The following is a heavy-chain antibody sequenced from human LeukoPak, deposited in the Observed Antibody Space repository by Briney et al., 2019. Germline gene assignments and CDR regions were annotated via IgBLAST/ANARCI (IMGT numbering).Heavy chain of an antibody. J-gene: IGHJ6*03. CDR3: ARGITPNYYDSSGYYYVGYYYYYMDV. Sequence: GGSLRLSCAASGFTFSSYWMSWVRQAPGKGLEWVANIKQDGSEKYYVDSVKGRFTISRDNAKNSLYLHMNSLRAEDTAVYYCARGITPNYYDSSGYYYVGYYYYYMDVWGKGTTVTVSS. CDR1: GFTFSSYW. D-gene: IGHD3-22*01. CDR2: IKQDGSEK. V-gene: IGHV3-7*01.